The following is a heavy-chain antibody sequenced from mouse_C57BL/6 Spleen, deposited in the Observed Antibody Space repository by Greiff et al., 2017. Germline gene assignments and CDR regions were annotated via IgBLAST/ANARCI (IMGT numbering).Heavy chain of an antibody. CDR3: TSGSSYVYAMDY. Sequence: VQLQQSGAELVRPGASVKLSCTASGFNIKDYYMHWVKQRPEQGLEWIGRIDPEDGDTEYAPKFQGKATMTADTSSNTAYLQLSSLTSEDTAVYYCTSGSSYVYAMDYGGQGTSVTVSS. CDR1: GFNIKDYY. J-gene: IGHJ4*01. CDR2: IDPEDGDT. D-gene: IGHD1-1*01. V-gene: IGHV14-1*01.